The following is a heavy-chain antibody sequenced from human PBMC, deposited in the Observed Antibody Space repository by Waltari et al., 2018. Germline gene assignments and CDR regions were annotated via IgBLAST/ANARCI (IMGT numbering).Heavy chain of an antibody. CDR1: GFDVSSSY. Sequence: EVQLVESGGGLLQRGGSLRLSCAGSGFDVSSSYMNWVRQAPGKGLEWVSGIHSCGNTYYADSVKGRFTISRDNSKNTLYLQMNSLRAEDTAVYYCAKDRSYGHSLANWGQGTLVTVSS. V-gene: IGHV3-53*01. J-gene: IGHJ4*02. D-gene: IGHD4-17*01. CDR2: IHSCGNT. CDR3: AKDRSYGHSLAN.